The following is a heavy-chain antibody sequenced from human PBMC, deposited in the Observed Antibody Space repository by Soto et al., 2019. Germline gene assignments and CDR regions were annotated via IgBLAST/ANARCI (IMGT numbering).Heavy chain of an antibody. Sequence: QVQLQESGPGLVKPSETLSLTCTVSGGSVSSGSYYWSWIRQPPGKGLEWIGDISYSGSTNYNPPLKSRVTISVDTSKNQFSLKLSSVTAADTAVYYCARVGDVMEWDRRVYYFDYWGQGTLVTVSS. V-gene: IGHV4-61*01. CDR1: GGSVSSGSYY. CDR2: ISYSGST. CDR3: ARVGDVMEWDRRVYYFDY. J-gene: IGHJ4*02. D-gene: IGHD3-3*01.